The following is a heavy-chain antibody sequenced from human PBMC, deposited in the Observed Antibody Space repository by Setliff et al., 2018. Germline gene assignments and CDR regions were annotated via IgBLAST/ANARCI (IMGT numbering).Heavy chain of an antibody. D-gene: IGHD3-22*01. CDR3: ARNYYDSSGYPHFDL. J-gene: IGHJ2*01. Sequence: ASVKVSCKTSGGTFSTYAISWVRQAPGQGLEWMGWITADYGNTNYAQKFRGRVTITADTSTSTAYMELRSLRSDDTAVYYCARNYYDSSGYPHFDLWGRGTLVTVSS. V-gene: IGHV1-18*01. CDR2: ITADYGNT. CDR1: GGTFSTYA.